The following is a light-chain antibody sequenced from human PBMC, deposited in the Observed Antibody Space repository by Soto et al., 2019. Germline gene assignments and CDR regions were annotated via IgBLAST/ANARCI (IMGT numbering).Light chain of an antibody. CDR2: TAS. CDR1: QSVGSN. J-gene: IGKJ1*01. CDR3: HQYNNWPQT. V-gene: IGKV3-15*01. Sequence: EIVMTQSPATLSVTPGERATLSCRASQSVGSNLAWYQQKPGRAPRLLIRTASIRATGTPARFSGSGSGTEFTLTISSLQFEDFAVYYCHQYNNWPQTFGQGTKVELK.